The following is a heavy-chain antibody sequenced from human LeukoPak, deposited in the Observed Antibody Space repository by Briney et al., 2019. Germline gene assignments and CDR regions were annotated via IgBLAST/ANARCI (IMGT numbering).Heavy chain of an antibody. J-gene: IGHJ4*02. CDR2: INPNSGGT. Sequence: ASVKVSCKASGYTFTAYYVHWVRQAPGHGLEWMGWINPNSGGTNYAQKFQGRVTMTRDTSISTAYMELSSLRSDDTAVYYCARRDHYDVLTGFQTPSHLSDNWGQGTVVTVSS. CDR3: ARRDHYDVLTGFQTPSHLSDN. V-gene: IGHV1-2*02. D-gene: IGHD3-9*01. CDR1: GYTFTAYY.